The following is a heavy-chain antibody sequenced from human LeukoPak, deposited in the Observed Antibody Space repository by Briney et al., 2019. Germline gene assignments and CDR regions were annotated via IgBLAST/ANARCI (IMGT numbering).Heavy chain of an antibody. J-gene: IGHJ4*02. CDR2: ISTGGGYT. V-gene: IGHV3-23*01. Sequence: GGSLRLSCEVSGFTFSNYAMTWVRQAPGKGLEWVSAISTGGGYTYYADSVKGRFTISRDNSMNTLFLQMSSLRAEDTAVYYCAKKFSSGWNFDYWGQGTLVTVSS. CDR1: GFTFSNYA. D-gene: IGHD6-19*01. CDR3: AKKFSSGWNFDY.